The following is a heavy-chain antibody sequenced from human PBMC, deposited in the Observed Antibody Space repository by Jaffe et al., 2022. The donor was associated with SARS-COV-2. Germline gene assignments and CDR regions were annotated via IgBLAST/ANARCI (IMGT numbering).Heavy chain of an antibody. J-gene: IGHJ4*02. CDR2: INHSGST. CDR1: GGSFSGYY. D-gene: IGHD6-13*01. Sequence: QVQLQQWGAGLLKPSETLSLTCAVYGGSFSGYYWSWIRQPPGKGLEWIGEINHSGSTNYNPSLKSRVTISVDTSKNQFSLKLSSVTAADTAVYYCARAGSWYGGSVDYWGQGTLVTVSS. CDR3: ARAGSWYGGSVDY. V-gene: IGHV4-34*01.